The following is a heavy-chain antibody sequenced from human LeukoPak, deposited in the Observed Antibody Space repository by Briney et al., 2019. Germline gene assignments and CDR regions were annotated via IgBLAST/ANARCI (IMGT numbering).Heavy chain of an antibody. V-gene: IGHV3-53*01. J-gene: IGHJ6*02. Sequence: GGSLRLSCAASGFTVSSNYMSWVRQAPGKGLEWVSVIYSGGSTYCADSVKGRFTISRDNSKDTLFLQMNSLRVEDTAPYYCAKSVAIYFYYGLDVWGQGTTVTVSS. CDR1: GFTVSSNY. D-gene: IGHD3-3*01. CDR2: IYSGGST. CDR3: AKSVAIYFYYGLDV.